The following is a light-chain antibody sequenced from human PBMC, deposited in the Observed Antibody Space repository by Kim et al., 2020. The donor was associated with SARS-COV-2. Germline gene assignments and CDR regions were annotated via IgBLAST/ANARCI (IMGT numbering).Light chain of an antibody. CDR1: QTISTN. CDR2: AAS. V-gene: IGKV3-15*01. J-gene: IGKJ4*01. CDR3: QQYNNWPPLT. Sequence: SPGHGATLSCRASQTISTNLAWYQQKPGQAPRLLIYAASTRATGIPVRFSGSGSGTDFTLTISSLQSEDFAVYYCQQYNNWPPLTFGGGTKVDIK.